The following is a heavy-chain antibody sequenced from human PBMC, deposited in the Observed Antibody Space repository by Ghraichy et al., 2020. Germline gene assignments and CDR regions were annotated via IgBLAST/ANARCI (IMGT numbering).Heavy chain of an antibody. CDR1: GFTFSSYS. Sequence: GESLNISCAASGFTFSSYSMNWVRQAPGKGLEWGSYISSSSSTIYYADSVKGRFTISRDNAKNSLYLQMNSLRDEDTAVYYCARGIRFHQQPYWYFDLWGRGTLVTVSS. CDR2: ISSSSSTI. D-gene: IGHD6-13*01. V-gene: IGHV3-48*02. CDR3: ARGIRFHQQPYWYFDL. J-gene: IGHJ2*01.